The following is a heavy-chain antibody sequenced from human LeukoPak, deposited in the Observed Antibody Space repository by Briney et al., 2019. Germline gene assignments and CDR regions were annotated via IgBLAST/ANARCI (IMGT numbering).Heavy chain of an antibody. V-gene: IGHV4-39*07. Sequence: SETLSLTCTVSGGSISSSSYYWGWIRQPPGKGLEWIGSIYYSGSTYYNPSLKSRVTISVDTSKNQFSLKLSSVTAADTAVYYCARLATGDLDYWGQGTLVTVSS. CDR2: IYYSGST. D-gene: IGHD7-27*01. CDR3: ARLATGDLDY. CDR1: GGSISSSSYY. J-gene: IGHJ4*02.